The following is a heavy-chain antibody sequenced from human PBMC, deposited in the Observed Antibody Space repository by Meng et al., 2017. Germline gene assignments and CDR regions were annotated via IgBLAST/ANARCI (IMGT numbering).Heavy chain of an antibody. CDR1: GGTLSSYA. Sequence: QVRLLQSGAEVRKPGSSVKLSCNASGGTLSSYAISWVRQAPGQGLEWMGGIIPISGTANYAQKFQGRVTITADKSTSTAYMELSSLRSEDTAVYYCARVGTTDAFWGQGTLVTVSS. J-gene: IGHJ4*02. CDR2: IIPISGTA. V-gene: IGHV1-69*06. D-gene: IGHD2-2*01. CDR3: ARVGTTDAF.